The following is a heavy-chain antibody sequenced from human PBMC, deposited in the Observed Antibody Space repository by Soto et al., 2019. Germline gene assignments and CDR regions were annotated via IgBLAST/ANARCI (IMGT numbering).Heavy chain of an antibody. Sequence: PGESLKISCKGSGYSFTRYWIAWVRQMPGKGLEWMGTIYPGDSHTIYSPSFQGQVSISVDKSISIVYLQWSTLKASDTAIYYCARPYSTGRNDAFDIWGQGTMVTV. J-gene: IGHJ3*02. D-gene: IGHD6-19*01. CDR2: IYPGDSHT. V-gene: IGHV5-51*01. CDR3: ARPYSTGRNDAFDI. CDR1: GYSFTRYW.